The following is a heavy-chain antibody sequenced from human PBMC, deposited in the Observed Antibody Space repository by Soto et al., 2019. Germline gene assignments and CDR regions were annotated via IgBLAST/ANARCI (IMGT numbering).Heavy chain of an antibody. CDR2: ISSSSSYI. V-gene: IGHV3-21*01. Sequence: EVQLVESGGGLVTPGGSLRLSCAASGFTFSSYSMNWVRQAPGKGLEWVSSISSSSSYIYYADSVKGRFTISRDNAKNSLYLQMNSLRAEDTAVYYCARDRWLRGGPLWLPFDYWGQGTLVTVSS. CDR1: GFTFSSYS. CDR3: ARDRWLRGGPLWLPFDY. D-gene: IGHD5-12*01. J-gene: IGHJ4*02.